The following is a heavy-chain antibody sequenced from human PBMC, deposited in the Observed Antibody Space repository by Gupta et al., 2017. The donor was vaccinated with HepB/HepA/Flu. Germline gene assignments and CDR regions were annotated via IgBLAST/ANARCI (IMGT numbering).Heavy chain of an antibody. V-gene: IGHV3-23*01. CDR1: GFTFTSYA. D-gene: IGHD6-19*01. Sequence: ASGFTFTSYAMSWVRQAPGKGLEWVSTVSGSGGTTYYAESVKGRYTISRDNSKNTVYVEMNGVRAEDTAVYYCANGRQWIPLFDYGSQGTMVTVFS. J-gene: IGHJ4*02. CDR3: ANGRQWIPLFDY. CDR2: VSGSGGTT.